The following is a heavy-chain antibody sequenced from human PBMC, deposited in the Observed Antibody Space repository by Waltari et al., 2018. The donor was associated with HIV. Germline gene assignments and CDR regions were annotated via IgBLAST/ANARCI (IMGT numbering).Heavy chain of an antibody. CDR2: INSDGSST. Sequence: EVQLVESGGGLVQPGGSLRLSCAASGFTFSSSWPQWVRQAPGKGLVWVSRINSDGSSTSYADSVKGRFTISRDNAKNTLYLQMNSLRAEDTAVYYCARAGRDGKLPPDYWGQGTLVTVSS. V-gene: IGHV3-74*01. CDR3: ARAGRDGKLPPDY. J-gene: IGHJ4*02. CDR1: GFTFSSSW. D-gene: IGHD1-7*01.